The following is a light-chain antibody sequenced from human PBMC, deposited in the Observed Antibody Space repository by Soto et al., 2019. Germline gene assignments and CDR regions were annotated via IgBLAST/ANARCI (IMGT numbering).Light chain of an antibody. CDR1: QSVGNN. CDR2: AS. V-gene: IGKV3-15*01. Sequence: EIVMTQSPATLSVSPGERATLSCRASQSVGNNLAWYQQKPGQAARLLIYASTRATGIPARFSGSGSGTEFTLTISSLQSEDFAVYYCHQYSNWPRTFGQGTKVEIK. CDR3: HQYSNWPRT. J-gene: IGKJ1*01.